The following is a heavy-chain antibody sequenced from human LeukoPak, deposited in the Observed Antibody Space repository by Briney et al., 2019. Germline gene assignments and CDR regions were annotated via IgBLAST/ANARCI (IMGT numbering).Heavy chain of an antibody. CDR2: VYYSGTT. D-gene: IGHD5-18*01. V-gene: IGHV4-59*01. CDR1: GDTISGYY. CDR3: ARGGSYGSR. J-gene: IGHJ4*02. Sequence: SETLSLTCTVYGDTISGYYWSWIRQPPGKGLEWIGNVYYSGTTNYNPSLKSRVTISVDTSKNQFSLKLTFVTAADTAVYYCARGGSYGSRWGQGTLVTVSS.